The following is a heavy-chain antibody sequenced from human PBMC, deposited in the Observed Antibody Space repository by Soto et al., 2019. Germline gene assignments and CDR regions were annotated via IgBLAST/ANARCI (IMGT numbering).Heavy chain of an antibody. CDR2: INPSDGST. CDR1: GYMFTNYF. J-gene: IGHJ3*02. CDR3: GRDPYDFLSGHPRDAFVI. D-gene: IGHD3-3*01. V-gene: IGHV1-46*03. Sequence: ASVKVSCKTSGYMFTNYFMHWVRQAPGQGLEWMGLINPSDGSTTYAQRFQGRVTLTRDTSTSTVYMELSSLRSDDTAVYYCGRDPYDFLSGHPRDAFVIWCQGPMVTVSS.